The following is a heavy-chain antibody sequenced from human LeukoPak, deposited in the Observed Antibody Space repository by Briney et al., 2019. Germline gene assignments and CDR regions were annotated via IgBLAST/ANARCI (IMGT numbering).Heavy chain of an antibody. V-gene: IGHV3-11*01. CDR2: ISSSGDTI. J-gene: IGHJ4*02. CDR3: ARRSGIAVAGAFDY. Sequence: GGSLRLSCAASGFTLTDYYMSWIRQAPGKGLEWVSYISSSGDTIYYADSVKGRFTISRDNAKNSLYLQMNSLRAEDTAVYYCARRSGIAVAGAFDYWGQGTLVTVSS. CDR1: GFTLTDYY. D-gene: IGHD6-19*01.